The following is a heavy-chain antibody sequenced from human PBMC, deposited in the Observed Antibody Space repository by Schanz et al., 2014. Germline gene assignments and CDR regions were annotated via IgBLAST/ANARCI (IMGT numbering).Heavy chain of an antibody. Sequence: QVQLVQSGAEVKKPGSSMKVSCKASGGTFSSFGINWVRQAPGQGLEWVGWISPYTGNTHYFDKMEGRVTMTTDTSTSAAYMELRSLRSDDTAMYYCATMWGYCTATACQILEVLDVWGQGTTVTVSS. CDR3: ATMWGYCTATACQILEVLDV. V-gene: IGHV1-18*01. CDR1: GGTFSSFG. D-gene: IGHD2-8*02. J-gene: IGHJ6*02. CDR2: ISPYTGNT.